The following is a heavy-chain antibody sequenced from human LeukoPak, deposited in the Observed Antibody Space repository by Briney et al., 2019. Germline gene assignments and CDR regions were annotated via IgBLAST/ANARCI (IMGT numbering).Heavy chain of an antibody. D-gene: IGHD3-22*01. J-gene: IGHJ4*02. Sequence: PGGSLRLSCAASGFTFSSYWMSWVRQAPGKGLEWVANIKQDGSEKYYVDSVKGRFSISRDNAKNSLYLQMNSLRAEDTAVYYCARDRMDTAMVKSYYYDSSGYSYHDYWGQGTLVTVSS. CDR1: GFTFSSYW. V-gene: IGHV3-7*01. CDR2: IKQDGSEK. CDR3: ARDRMDTAMVKSYYYDSSGYSYHDY.